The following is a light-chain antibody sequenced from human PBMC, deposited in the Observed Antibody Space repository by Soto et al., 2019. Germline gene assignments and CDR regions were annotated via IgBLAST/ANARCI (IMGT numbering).Light chain of an antibody. CDR1: QTVSVNY. J-gene: IGKJ1*01. Sequence: ELLLTQSPGTQSLPRGARDTLSCRAIQTVSVNYFASYQQKPGQDPRLLIYGASTRAPGIPARFIGSGSGTDFTLTISSLEPEDFAVYYCQQRSNWPPWTFGRGTKVDIK. CDR2: GAS. V-gene: IGKV3-11*01. CDR3: QQRSNWPPWT.